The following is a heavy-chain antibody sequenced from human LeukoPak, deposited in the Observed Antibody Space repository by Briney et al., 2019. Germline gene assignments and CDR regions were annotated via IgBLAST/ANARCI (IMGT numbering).Heavy chain of an antibody. V-gene: IGHV4-34*01. J-gene: IGHJ4*02. CDR1: GGSFSGYY. CDR3: ARDPLSSGFAY. D-gene: IGHD6-19*01. Sequence: PSETLSLTCAVYGGSFSGYYWSWIRQPPGKGLEWIGEINHSGRTNYNPSLKSRVTISVDTSKNQFSLKLSSVTAADTAVYYCARDPLSSGFAYWGQGTLVTVSS. CDR2: INHSGRT.